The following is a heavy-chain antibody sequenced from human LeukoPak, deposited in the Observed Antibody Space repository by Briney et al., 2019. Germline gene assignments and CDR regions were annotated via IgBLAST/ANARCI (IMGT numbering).Heavy chain of an antibody. CDR2: INPNSGGT. J-gene: IGHJ5*02. CDR3: ARDWGGSYPKWNWFDP. Sequence: ASVKLSCKASGYTVTGYYMHFVQQAPGQGLEWMGWINPNSGGTNYAQKFQGRVTMTRDTSISTAYMELSRLRSDDTAVYYCARDWGGSYPKWNWFDPWGPGTLVTVSS. D-gene: IGHD1-26*01. CDR1: GYTVTGYY. V-gene: IGHV1-2*02.